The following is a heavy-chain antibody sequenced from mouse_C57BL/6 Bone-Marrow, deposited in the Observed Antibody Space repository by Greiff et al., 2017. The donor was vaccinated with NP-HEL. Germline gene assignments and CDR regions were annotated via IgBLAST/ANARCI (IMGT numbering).Heavy chain of an antibody. CDR3: TRYNYYGSSWFAY. V-gene: IGHV1-64*01. CDR1: GYTFTSYW. CDR2: IHPNSGST. D-gene: IGHD1-1*01. J-gene: IGHJ3*01. Sequence: QVQLQQPGAELVKPGASVKLSCKASGYTFTSYWMHWVKQRPGQGLEWIGMIHPNSGSTNYNEKFKSKATLTVDKSSSTAYMELRSLTSEDSAVYYCTRYNYYGSSWFAYWGQGTLVTVSA.